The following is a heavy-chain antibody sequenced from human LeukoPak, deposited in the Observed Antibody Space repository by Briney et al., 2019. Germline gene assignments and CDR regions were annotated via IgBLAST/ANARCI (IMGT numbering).Heavy chain of an antibody. V-gene: IGHV4-39*07. CDR2: IYHSGST. D-gene: IGHD6-6*01. J-gene: IGHJ6*03. CDR3: ARGPSQNRIAAPPHYYYYMDV. Sequence: KPSETLSLTCTVSGGSISSGSYYWGWIRQPPGKGLEWIGSIYHSGSTYYNPSLKSRVTISVDTSKNQFSLKLSSVTAADTAVYYCARGPSQNRIAAPPHYYYYMDVWGKGTTVTVSS. CDR1: GGSISSGSYY.